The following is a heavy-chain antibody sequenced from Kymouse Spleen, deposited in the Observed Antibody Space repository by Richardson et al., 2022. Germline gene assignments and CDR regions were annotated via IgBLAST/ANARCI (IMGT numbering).Heavy chain of an antibody. CDR1: GGSVSSGSYY. CDR3: ARVDSSSKFSFDY. D-gene: IGHD6-6*01. V-gene: IGHV4-61*01. CDR2: IYYSGST. J-gene: IGHJ4*02. Sequence: QVQLQESGPGLVKPSETLSLTCTVSGGSVSSGSYYWSWIRQPPGKGLEWIGYIYYSGSTNYNPSLKSRVTISVDTSKNQFSLKLSSVTAADTAVYYCARVDSSSKFSFDYWGQGTLVTVSS.